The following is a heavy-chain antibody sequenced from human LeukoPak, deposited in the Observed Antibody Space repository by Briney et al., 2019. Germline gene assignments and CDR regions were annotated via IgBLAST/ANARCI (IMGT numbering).Heavy chain of an antibody. J-gene: IGHJ4*02. D-gene: IGHD5-12*01. V-gene: IGHV1-69*13. CDR1: GGTFSSYA. CDR2: IIPIFGTA. CDR3: AAGQGGVYSGYDTNFDY. Sequence: ASVKVSCKASGGTFSSYAISWVRQAPGRGLEGMGGIIPIFGTANYAQKFQGRVTITADESTSTAYMELSSLRSEDTAVYYCAAGQGGVYSGYDTNFDYWGQGTLVTVSS.